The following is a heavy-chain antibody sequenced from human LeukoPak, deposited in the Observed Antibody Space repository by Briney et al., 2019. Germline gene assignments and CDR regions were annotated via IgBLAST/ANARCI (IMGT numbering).Heavy chain of an antibody. D-gene: IGHD5-18*01. J-gene: IGHJ4*02. Sequence: SETLSLTCAVYGGSFSGYYWSWIRQPPGKGLEWIGEINHSGSTNYNPSLKSRVTVSVDTSKNQFSLKLSSVTAADTAVYYCERVHPDTAIPLDYWGQGNLVTVSS. CDR1: GGSFSGYY. V-gene: IGHV4-34*01. CDR2: INHSGST. CDR3: ERVHPDTAIPLDY.